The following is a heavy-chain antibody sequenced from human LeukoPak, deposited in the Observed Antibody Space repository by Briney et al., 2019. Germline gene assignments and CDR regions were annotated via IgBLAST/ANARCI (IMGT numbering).Heavy chain of an antibody. CDR3: ARGLRQIKSHFDY. V-gene: IGHV3-21*01. CDR1: GFTFSSYS. D-gene: IGHD5-12*01. J-gene: IGHJ4*02. Sequence: PGGSLRLSCAASGFTFSSYSMNWVRQAPGKGLEWVSSVSSGSNYIYYADSVKGRFTISRDNAKNSLYLQMNSLRAEDTAVYYCARGLRQIKSHFDYWGQGTLVTVSS. CDR2: VSSGSNYI.